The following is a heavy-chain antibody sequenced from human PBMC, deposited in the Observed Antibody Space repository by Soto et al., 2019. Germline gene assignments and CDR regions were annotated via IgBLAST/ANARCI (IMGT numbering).Heavy chain of an antibody. D-gene: IGHD6-19*01. Sequence: ASVKVSCKVSGYTLTELSMHWVRQAPGKGLEWMGGFDPEDGETIYAQKFQGRVAMTEDTSTDTAYMELSSLRSEDTAVYYCATASRSSGWSIPDYYYYYMDVWGKGTTVTVSS. J-gene: IGHJ6*03. V-gene: IGHV1-24*01. CDR3: ATASRSSGWSIPDYYYYYMDV. CDR1: GYTLTELS. CDR2: FDPEDGET.